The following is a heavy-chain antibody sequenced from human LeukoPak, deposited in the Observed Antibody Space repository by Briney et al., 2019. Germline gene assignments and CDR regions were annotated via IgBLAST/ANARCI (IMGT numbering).Heavy chain of an antibody. CDR3: AREGKGDYYDSSGYYNY. Sequence: ASVKVSCKASGYTFTGYYMHWVRQATGQGLEWMGWMNPNSGNTGYAQKFQGRVTMTRNTSISTAYMELSSLRSEDTAVYYCAREGKGDYYDSSGYYNYWGQGTLVTVSS. CDR2: MNPNSGNT. V-gene: IGHV1-8*02. CDR1: GYTFTGYY. J-gene: IGHJ4*02. D-gene: IGHD3-22*01.